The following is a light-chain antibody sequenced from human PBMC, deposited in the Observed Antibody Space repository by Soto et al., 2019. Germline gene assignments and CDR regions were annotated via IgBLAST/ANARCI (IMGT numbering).Light chain of an antibody. J-gene: IGKJ4*01. CDR2: GAS. V-gene: IGKV3-20*01. Sequence: EIVLTQSPGTLSLSPGERATLSCRASQSVSSSYLAWYQQKPGQAPRLLIYGASSRATGIPDRFSGSGSGTDFTLTISRLEPADFAVYYCHQYDSSPLTCGGGTKVEIK. CDR3: HQYDSSPLT. CDR1: QSVSSSY.